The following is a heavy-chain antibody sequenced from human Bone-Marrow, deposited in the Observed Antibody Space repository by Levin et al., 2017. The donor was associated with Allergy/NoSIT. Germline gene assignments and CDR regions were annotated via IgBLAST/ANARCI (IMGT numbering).Heavy chain of an antibody. V-gene: IGHV1-8*01. CDR2: INPNSGDT. Sequence: ASVKASCKTSGYTFTSYNVYWVRQAPGQGLEWMGYINPNSGDTGYAQKFQGRVTLTRNSSINTAYMELSGLRSEDTAMYYCARGDCYSGSCYGPDWFDPWGQGTQVTVSS. CDR3: ARGDCYSGSCYGPDWFDP. CDR1: GYTFTSYN. D-gene: IGHD2-15*01. J-gene: IGHJ5*02.